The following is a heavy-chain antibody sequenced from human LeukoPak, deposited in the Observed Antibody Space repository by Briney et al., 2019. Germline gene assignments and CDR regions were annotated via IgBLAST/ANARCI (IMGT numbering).Heavy chain of an antibody. J-gene: IGHJ6*03. CDR3: ARAVYYYDSSAHDSYYYYYYMDV. CDR1: AYSISSGCY. D-gene: IGHD3-22*01. CDR2: IYYSGST. Sequence: SETLSLTCIVSAYSISSGCYWGWIRQPPGKGLEWIGYIYYSGSTNYNPSLKSRVTISVDTSKNQFSLKLSSVTAADTAVYYCARAVYYYDSSAHDSYYYYYYMDVWGKGTTVTVSS. V-gene: IGHV4-61*01.